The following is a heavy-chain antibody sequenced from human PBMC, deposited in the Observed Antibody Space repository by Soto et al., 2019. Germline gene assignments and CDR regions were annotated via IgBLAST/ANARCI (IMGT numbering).Heavy chain of an antibody. J-gene: IGHJ6*02. D-gene: IGHD1-1*01. CDR2: ISYDGSNK. V-gene: IGHV3-30-3*01. Sequence: QVQLVESGGGVVQPGRSLRLSCAASGFTFSSYAMHWVRQAPGKGLEWVAVISYDGSNKYYADSVKGRFTISRDNSKNTLYLQMNSLRAEDTAVYYCARDRLRYNWKAVPYYYYGMDVLGQWTTVTVSS. CDR1: GFTFSSYA. CDR3: ARDRLRYNWKAVPYYYYGMDV.